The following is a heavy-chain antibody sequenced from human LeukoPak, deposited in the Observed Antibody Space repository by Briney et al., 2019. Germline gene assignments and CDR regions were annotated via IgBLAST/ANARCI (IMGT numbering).Heavy chain of an antibody. V-gene: IGHV3-23*01. CDR2: ISDSGAST. J-gene: IGHJ4*02. D-gene: IGHD6-13*01. Sequence: GGSLRLSCGASGFTFSSYGMGWVRQAPGKGLEWVSGISDSGASTNYADSVKGRFTISRDNSKNTLYLQLNSLRADDTAVYFCARPSSGNSWSPPDYWGQGTLVTVSS. CDR3: ARPSSGNSWSPPDY. CDR1: GFTFSSYG.